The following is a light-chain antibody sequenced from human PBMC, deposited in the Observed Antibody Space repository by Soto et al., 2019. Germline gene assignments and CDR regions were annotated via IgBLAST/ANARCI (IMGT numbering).Light chain of an antibody. CDR2: DAS. Sequence: VLTQPPATLSLSPGDRATLSCRAGQNINNFIAWYQHKPGQAPRLLIYDASNRATGIPGRFSGSGSGTDFTLTITSLESEDFAVYYCQHRGRFGQGTKVDIK. CDR3: QHRGR. CDR1: QNINNF. V-gene: IGKV3-11*01. J-gene: IGKJ1*01.